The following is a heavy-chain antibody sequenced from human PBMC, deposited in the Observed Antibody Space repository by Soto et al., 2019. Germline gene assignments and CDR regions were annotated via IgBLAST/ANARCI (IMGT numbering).Heavy chain of an antibody. CDR2: ISGSGESI. Sequence: EVQLLESGGGLVQPGESLRLSCAASGFIFSDYAMTWVRQVPGKGLEWVSGISGSGESIYYADSVEGRFTISRDNSKNTLYLQMNSLRGEDTAVYYCARDRHGSDWYTYYFYTLAVWGQGTTVTVSS. CDR3: ARDRHGSDWYTYYFYTLAV. J-gene: IGHJ6*02. CDR1: GFIFSDYA. D-gene: IGHD6-13*01. V-gene: IGHV3-23*01.